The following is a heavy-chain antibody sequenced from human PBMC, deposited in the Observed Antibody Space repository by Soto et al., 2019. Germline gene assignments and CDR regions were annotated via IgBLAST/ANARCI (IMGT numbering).Heavy chain of an antibody. D-gene: IGHD2-15*01. J-gene: IGHJ3*02. CDR3: ARSYCSGGSCYRDAFDI. V-gene: IGHV3-30*03. Sequence: GGSLSLSCAASGFTFSNYGMHWFRQTRVEGLEWVALILYDGSNKYYADSVKGRFTISRDNSKNTLYLQMNSLRAEDTAVYYCARSYCSGGSCYRDAFDIWGQGTMVTVSS. CDR1: GFTFSNYG. CDR2: ILYDGSNK.